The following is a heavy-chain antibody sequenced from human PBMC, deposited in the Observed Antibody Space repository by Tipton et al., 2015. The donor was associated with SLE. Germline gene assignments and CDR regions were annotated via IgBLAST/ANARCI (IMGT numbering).Heavy chain of an antibody. CDR1: GGSFSSHY. CDR3: ATSIAVAGDAFDV. J-gene: IGHJ3*01. D-gene: IGHD6-13*01. V-gene: IGHV4-4*08. CDR2: IYTSGST. Sequence: TLSLTCTVSGGSFSSHYWSWIRQPPGKGLEWIGYIYTSGSTNYNPSLKSRVTISVDTSKNQLSLKLNSVTAADTAVYYCATSIAVAGDAFDVWGQGTMVTVSS.